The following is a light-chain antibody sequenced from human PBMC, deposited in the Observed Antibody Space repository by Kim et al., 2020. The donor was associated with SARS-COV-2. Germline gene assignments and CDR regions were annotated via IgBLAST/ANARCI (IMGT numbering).Light chain of an antibody. Sequence: QSALTQPASVSGSPGQSITISCTGTSSDIGSYNLVSWYQQHPGKAPKLMIYEGSKRPSGVPNRFSGPKSGNTASLTISGLQAEDEADYYCCSYAGSSTLLFGGGTQLTVL. CDR2: EGS. CDR3: CSYAGSSTLL. CDR1: SSDIGSYNL. V-gene: IGLV2-23*01. J-gene: IGLJ2*01.